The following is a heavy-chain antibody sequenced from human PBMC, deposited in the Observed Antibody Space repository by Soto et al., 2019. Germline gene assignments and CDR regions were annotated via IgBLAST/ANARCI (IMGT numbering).Heavy chain of an antibody. CDR1: GFTFSSYA. J-gene: IGHJ4*02. CDR3: AKGRGQNWKFDY. D-gene: IGHD1-1*01. CDR2: ISGSGGTA. V-gene: IGHV3-23*01. Sequence: EVQLLESGGGSVQPGGSLRLSCAASGFTFSSYAMHWVRRPPAKGLEWVSSISGSGGTAYYADSVKGRFSISRDSLVNTLYLQMHSLRAEDTAVYYCAKGRGQNWKFDYWGQGTLVTVSP.